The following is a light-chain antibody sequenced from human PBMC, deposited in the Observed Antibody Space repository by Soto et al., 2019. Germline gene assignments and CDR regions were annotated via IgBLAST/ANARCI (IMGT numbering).Light chain of an antibody. CDR2: AAS. Sequence: DIQMTQSPSSLSASVGDRATITCRASQGISCWLAWYQQKPEKALKSLIYAASSLQSGVPSRFSGSGSGTDFTLTISSLQPEDFATYYCQQYSSYPYSFGRGTKLEIK. CDR1: QGISCW. CDR3: QQYSSYPYS. V-gene: IGKV1D-16*01. J-gene: IGKJ2*01.